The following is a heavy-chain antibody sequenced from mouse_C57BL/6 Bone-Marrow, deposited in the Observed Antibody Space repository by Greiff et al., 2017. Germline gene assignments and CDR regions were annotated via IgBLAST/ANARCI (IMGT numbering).Heavy chain of an antibody. CDR1: GYAFSSSW. J-gene: IGHJ2*01. CDR3: ATYYSTYFDD. Sequence: VQLQQSGPELVKPGASVKISCKASGYAFSSSWMNWVKQRPGKGLEWIGRIYPGDGDTNYNGKFKGKATLTADKSSSTAYMQLSSLTSEDSAVYCCATYYSTYFDDWGQGTTLTVSS. V-gene: IGHV1-82*01. D-gene: IGHD2-5*01. CDR2: IYPGDGDT.